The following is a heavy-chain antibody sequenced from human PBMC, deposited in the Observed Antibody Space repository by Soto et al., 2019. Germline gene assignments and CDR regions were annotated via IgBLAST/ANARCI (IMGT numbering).Heavy chain of an antibody. CDR1: GFTFSSYA. CDR2: ISGSGGST. V-gene: IGHV3-23*01. CDR3: AGGMIAARPDSADAFDI. D-gene: IGHD6-6*01. Sequence: GGSLRLSCAASGFTFSSYAMSWVRQAPGKGLEWVSAISGSGGSTYYADSVKGRCTISRDNSKNTLYLQMNSLRAEDTAVYYCAGGMIAARPDSADAFDIWGQGTMVTVSS. J-gene: IGHJ3*02.